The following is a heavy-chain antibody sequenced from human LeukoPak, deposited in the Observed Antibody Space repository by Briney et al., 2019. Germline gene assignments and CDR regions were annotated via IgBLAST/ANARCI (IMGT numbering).Heavy chain of an antibody. V-gene: IGHV1-2*02. D-gene: IGHD5-24*01. J-gene: IGHJ4*02. CDR2: ITPSGGT. CDR1: GYTFTSYA. Sequence: ASVKVSCKASGYTFTSYAMHWVRQAPGQGLEWMGWITPSGGTNYPQKFQGRVAITRDTSITTAYMDLSRLTSDDAAVYYCARDRYGDGFAHFDYWGQGALVTVSS. CDR3: ARDRYGDGFAHFDY.